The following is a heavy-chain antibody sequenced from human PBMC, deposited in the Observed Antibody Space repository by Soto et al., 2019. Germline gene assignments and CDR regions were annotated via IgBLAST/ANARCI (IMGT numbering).Heavy chain of an antibody. CDR1: GFTFSSYW. CDR2: IKQDGSEK. CDR3: ARVYYYDSSGFDY. Sequence: GGSLRLSCAASGFTFSSYWMSWVRQAPGKGLEWVASIKQDGSEKYYVDSVKGRFTISRDNAKNSLYLQMNSLRAEDTAVYYCARVYYYDSSGFDYWGQGTLVTVSS. J-gene: IGHJ4*02. V-gene: IGHV3-7*03. D-gene: IGHD3-22*01.